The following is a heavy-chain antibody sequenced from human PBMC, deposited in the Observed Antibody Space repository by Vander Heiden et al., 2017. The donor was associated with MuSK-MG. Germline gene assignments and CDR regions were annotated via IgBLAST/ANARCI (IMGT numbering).Heavy chain of an antibody. CDR3: VKDQGDDILTESNYYMDV. CDR2: ISSNGGST. D-gene: IGHD3-9*01. Sequence: SCSASGFTFSSYAMHWVRQAPGKGLEYVSAISSNGGSTYYADSVKGRFTISRDNSKNTLYLQMSSLRAEDTAVYYCVKDQGDDILTESNYYMDVWGKGTTVTVSS. J-gene: IGHJ6*03. V-gene: IGHV3-64D*06. CDR1: GFTFSSYA.